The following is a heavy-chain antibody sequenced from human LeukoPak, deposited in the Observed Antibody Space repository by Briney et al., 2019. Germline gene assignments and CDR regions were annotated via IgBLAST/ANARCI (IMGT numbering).Heavy chain of an antibody. CDR3: AGRYYDILTGYCRGAFDI. CDR1: GYTLTNYG. CDR2: ISPYNGNT. V-gene: IGHV1-18*01. D-gene: IGHD3-9*01. Sequence: ASVKVSCKASGYTLTNYGINWVRQAPGQGLEWMGWISPYNGNTNYAQKFKGRVTMTTDTSTSTAYMELRSLRSDDTAVYYCAGRYYDILTGYCRGAFDIWGQGTMVTVSS. J-gene: IGHJ3*02.